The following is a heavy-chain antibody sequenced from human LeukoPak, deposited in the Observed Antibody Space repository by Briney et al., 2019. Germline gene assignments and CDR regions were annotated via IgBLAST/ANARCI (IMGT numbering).Heavy chain of an antibody. D-gene: IGHD1-26*01. V-gene: IGHV1-18*01. J-gene: IGHJ4*02. CDR1: GYTFTSYG. Sequence: ASVKVSCKASGYTFTSYGISWVRQAPGQGLEWMGWIGAYNGNTNYAQKLQGRVTMTTDTSTSTAYMELRSLRSDDTAVYYCARTDLIVGATDYWGQGTLVTVSS. CDR2: IGAYNGNT. CDR3: ARTDLIVGATDY.